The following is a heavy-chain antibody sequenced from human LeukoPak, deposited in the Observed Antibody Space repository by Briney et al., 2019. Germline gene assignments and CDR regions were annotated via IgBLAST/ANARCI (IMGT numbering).Heavy chain of an antibody. V-gene: IGHV4-39*01. Sequence: SETLSLTCTVSGGSISSSSYYWGWIRQPPGKGLEWIGSIYYSGSTYYNPSLKSRVTISVDTSKNQFSLKLSSVTAADTAVYYCARGPPDYGGNSWRLDYWGQGTLVTVSS. CDR1: GGSISSSSYY. J-gene: IGHJ4*02. D-gene: IGHD4-23*01. CDR2: IYYSGST. CDR3: ARGPPDYGGNSWRLDY.